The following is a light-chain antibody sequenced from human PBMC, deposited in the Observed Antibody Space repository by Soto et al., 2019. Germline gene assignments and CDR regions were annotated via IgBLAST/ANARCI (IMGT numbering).Light chain of an antibody. J-gene: IGKJ4*01. V-gene: IGKV3D-20*02. CDR3: QQHTNWPLT. Sequence: EIVLTQSPDTLSLSPGERATLSCRASQSVSSSYLAWYQQRPGQPPRLLIYDASNRATGIPARFSGSGSGTDFTLTISSLEPEDFAVYYCQQHTNWPLTFGGGTKVDIK. CDR2: DAS. CDR1: QSVSSSY.